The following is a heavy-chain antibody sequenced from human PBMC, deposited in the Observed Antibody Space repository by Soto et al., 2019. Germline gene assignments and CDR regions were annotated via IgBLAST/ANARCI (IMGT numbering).Heavy chain of an antibody. CDR2: INPSGGNT. D-gene: IGHD3-22*01. CDR1: GYSFTSFY. J-gene: IGHJ4*02. CDR3: AKDYYDSSGYYPPALLFDY. V-gene: IGHV1-46*01. Sequence: ASVKVSCKGSGYSFTSFYRYWVRQAPGQGLEWMGIINPSGGNTRYAQKFQGRVTITRDTSASTAYMELSSLRSEDTAVYYCAKDYYDSSGYYPPALLFDYWGQGTLVTVSS.